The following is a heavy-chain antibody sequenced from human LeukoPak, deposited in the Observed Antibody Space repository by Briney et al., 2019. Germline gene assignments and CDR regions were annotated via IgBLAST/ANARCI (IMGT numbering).Heavy chain of an antibody. V-gene: IGHV5-51*01. CDR3: ARLCYYDSSGYIFDY. D-gene: IGHD3-22*01. CDR1: GYRFTSFW. Sequence: GESLKISLKGSGYRFTSFWNGWVPQMPGKGLELMGIISPGDSDTRYSPSFQGQVTISAAKSSSTAYLQWSSLKASYTAMYYCARLCYYDSSGYIFDYWGQGTLVTVSS. J-gene: IGHJ4*02. CDR2: ISPGDSDT.